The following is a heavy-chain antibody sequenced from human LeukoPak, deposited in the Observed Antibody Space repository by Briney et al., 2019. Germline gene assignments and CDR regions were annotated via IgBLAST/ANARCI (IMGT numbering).Heavy chain of an antibody. J-gene: IGHJ4*02. CDR2: IYTSGST. CDR3: AREDCSGGSCQEGFDY. Sequence: SETLSLTCTVSGGSISGYYWSWIRQPAGKGLEWIGRIYTSGSTNYNPSLKSRVTMSVDTSKNQFSLKPSSVTAADTAVYYCAREDCSGGSCQEGFDYWGQGTLVTVSS. D-gene: IGHD2-15*01. CDR1: GGSISGYY. V-gene: IGHV4-4*07.